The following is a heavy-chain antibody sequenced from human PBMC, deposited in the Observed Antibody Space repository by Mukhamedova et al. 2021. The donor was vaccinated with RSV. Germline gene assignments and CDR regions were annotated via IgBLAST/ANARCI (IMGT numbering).Heavy chain of an antibody. CDR3: AREVIDATGDHRNGGFDY. V-gene: IGHV3-48*03. Sequence: GSTIYYADSVKGRFTISRDNAKNSLYLQMNSLRAEDTAAYYCAREVIDATGDHRNGGFDYWGQGTLVTVSS. J-gene: IGHJ4*02. CDR2: GSTI. D-gene: IGHD3-9*01.